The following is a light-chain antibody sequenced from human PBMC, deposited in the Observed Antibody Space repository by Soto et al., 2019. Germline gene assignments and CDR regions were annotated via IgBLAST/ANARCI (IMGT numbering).Light chain of an antibody. J-gene: IGLJ2*01. Sequence: QAVVTQEPSLTVSPGGTVTLTCGSSTGAVTSGHYPYWFQQKPGQAPRTLIYDTSNKHSWTPARFSGSLLGGXAALTLSGAXPEDEAEYYXLLSYSGASVVFGGGTKLTVL. CDR1: TGAVTSGHY. CDR2: DTS. CDR3: LLSYSGASVV. V-gene: IGLV7-46*01.